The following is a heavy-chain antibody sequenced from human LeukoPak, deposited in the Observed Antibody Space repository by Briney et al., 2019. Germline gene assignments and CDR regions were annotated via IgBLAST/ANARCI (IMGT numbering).Heavy chain of an antibody. CDR1: GFTLSSYG. CDR2: ISSRSTTI. Sequence: PGGSLRLSCAASGFTLSSYGMNWVRQAPGKGLEWVSYISSRSTTIYYADSVKGRFTISRDNAKNSPYLQMNSLRAEDTAVYYCAREPYSYGFDYWGQGTLVTVSS. V-gene: IGHV3-48*01. D-gene: IGHD5-18*01. CDR3: AREPYSYGFDY. J-gene: IGHJ4*02.